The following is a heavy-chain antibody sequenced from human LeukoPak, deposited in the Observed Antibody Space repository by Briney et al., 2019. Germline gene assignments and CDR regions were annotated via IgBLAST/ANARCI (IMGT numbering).Heavy chain of an antibody. CDR1: GFTFNSYG. D-gene: IGHD2/OR15-2a*01. CDR2: IWYEGSNK. Sequence: GGSLRLSCAASGFTFNSYGMHWVRQAPGKGLEWVAVIWYEGSNKHYADSVRGRFTISRDNSKNMLYLQMNSLRAEDTAVYYCARVYSNSPEYGMDVWGQGTTVTVSS. V-gene: IGHV3-33*01. CDR3: ARVYSNSPEYGMDV. J-gene: IGHJ6*02.